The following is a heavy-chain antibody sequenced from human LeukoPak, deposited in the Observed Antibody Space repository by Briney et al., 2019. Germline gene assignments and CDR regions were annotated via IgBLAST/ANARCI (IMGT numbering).Heavy chain of an antibody. D-gene: IGHD6-19*01. V-gene: IGHV4-39*01. J-gene: IGHJ4*02. CDR3: ARWGIAVAGGFDY. CDR2: IYYSGST. Sequence: SETLSLTCTVSGGSISSSSYYWGWIRQPPGKGLEWIGSIYYSGSTYYNPSLKSRVTISVDTSKNQFSLKLSSVTAADTAVYYCARWGIAVAGGFDYWGQGTLVTVSS. CDR1: GGSISSSSYY.